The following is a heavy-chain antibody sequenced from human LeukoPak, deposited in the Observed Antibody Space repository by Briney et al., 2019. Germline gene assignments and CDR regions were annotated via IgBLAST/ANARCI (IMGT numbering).Heavy chain of an antibody. CDR2: LSGGGDSK. V-gene: IGHV3-23*01. D-gene: IGHD6-13*01. J-gene: IGHJ4*02. CDR1: GFTFSTYA. Sequence: GGSLRLSCAASGFTFSTYAMTWVRQAPGQGLECVSTLSGGGDSKFYADSVQGRFTISRDNSKNTLYLQMNSLRAEDTAVYYCAKDFWYSSSWSYHFFDSWGQGTLVTVSS. CDR3: AKDFWYSSSWSYHFFDS.